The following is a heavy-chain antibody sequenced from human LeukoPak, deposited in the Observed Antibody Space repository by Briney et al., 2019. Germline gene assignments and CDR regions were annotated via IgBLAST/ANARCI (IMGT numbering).Heavy chain of an antibody. Sequence: SVKVSCKASGYTFTSYDINWVRQATGQGLEWMGGIIPIFGTANYAQKFQGRVTITADKSTSTAYMELSRLRSEDTAVYYCARDLRAAAGIRGPQFDAFDIWGQGTMVTVSS. V-gene: IGHV1-69*06. CDR2: IIPIFGTA. CDR1: GYTFTSYD. J-gene: IGHJ3*02. D-gene: IGHD6-13*01. CDR3: ARDLRAAAGIRGPQFDAFDI.